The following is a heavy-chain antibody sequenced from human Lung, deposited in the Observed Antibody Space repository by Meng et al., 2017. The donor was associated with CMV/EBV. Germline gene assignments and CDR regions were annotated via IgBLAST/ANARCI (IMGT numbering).Heavy chain of an antibody. CDR3: ARDRNQLLLGGVFDY. Sequence: GGSLSLSCAASGFIFNSYAMHWVRQAPGKGLECVAVISYDGSNKYYVDSVKGRFIISRDKSKNTLYLQMNSLRAEDTAVYYCARDRNQLLLGGVFDYWGQGTXVTVSS. CDR2: ISYDGSNK. D-gene: IGHD2-2*01. CDR1: GFIFNSYA. V-gene: IGHV3-30*04. J-gene: IGHJ4*02.